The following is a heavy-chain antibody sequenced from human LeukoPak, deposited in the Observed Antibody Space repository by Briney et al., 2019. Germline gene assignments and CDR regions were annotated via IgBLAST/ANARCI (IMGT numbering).Heavy chain of an antibody. CDR3: ARDRRYYDSSGYYYGIDY. J-gene: IGHJ4*02. CDR2: IIPILGIA. Sequence: SVKVSCKASGGTFSSYAISWVRQAPGQGLEWVGRIIPILGIANYAQKFQGRVTITADKSTSTAYMELSSLRSEDTAVYYCARDRRYYDSSGYYYGIDYWGQGTLVTVSS. CDR1: GGTFSSYA. V-gene: IGHV1-69*04. D-gene: IGHD3-22*01.